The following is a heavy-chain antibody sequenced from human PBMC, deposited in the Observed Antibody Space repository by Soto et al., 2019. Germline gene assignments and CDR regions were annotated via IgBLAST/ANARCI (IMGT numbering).Heavy chain of an antibody. D-gene: IGHD3-10*01. CDR3: ARARYYYGSGSIFDY. Sequence: PSETLSLTCAVYGGSFSGYYWSWIRQPPGKRLEWIGEINHSESTNYNPSHKSRVTISVDTSKNQFSLKLSSVTAADTAVYYCARARYYYGSGSIFDYWGQGTLVTVSS. V-gene: IGHV4-34*01. CDR2: INHSEST. J-gene: IGHJ4*02. CDR1: GGSFSGYY.